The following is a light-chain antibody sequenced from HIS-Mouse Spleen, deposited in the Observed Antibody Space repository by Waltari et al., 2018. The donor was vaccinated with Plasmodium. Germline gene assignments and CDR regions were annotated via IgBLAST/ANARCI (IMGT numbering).Light chain of an antibody. J-gene: IGLJ1*01. CDR1: TSDFGGSTY. CDR2: EVS. Sequence: QSPLPPPPSASGSPGRSVTISCPGTTSDFGGSTYFSWYQQHPGKAPKLMIYEVSKRPSGVPDRFSGSKSGNTASLTVSGLQAEDEADYYCSSYAGSNNVFGTGTKVTVL. V-gene: IGLV2-8*01. CDR3: SSYAGSNNV.